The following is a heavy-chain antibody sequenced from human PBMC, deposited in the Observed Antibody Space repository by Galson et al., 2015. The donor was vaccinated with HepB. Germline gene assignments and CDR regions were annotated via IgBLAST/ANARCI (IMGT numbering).Heavy chain of an antibody. CDR1: GYTFTSYG. Sequence: QSGAEVKKPGASVKVSCKASGYTFTSYGISWVRQAPGQGLEWMGWISAYNGNTNYAQKLQGRVTMTTDTSTSTAYMELRSLRSDDTAVYYCARDIRYSSSGYGSTDGLRYWGQGTLVTVSS. J-gene: IGHJ4*02. V-gene: IGHV1-18*04. CDR2: ISAYNGNT. D-gene: IGHD6-13*01. CDR3: ARDIRYSSSGYGSTDGLRY.